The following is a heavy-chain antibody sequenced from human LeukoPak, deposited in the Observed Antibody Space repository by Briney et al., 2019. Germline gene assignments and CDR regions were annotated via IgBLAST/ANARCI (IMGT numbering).Heavy chain of an antibody. CDR3: AREPYWGPLDY. V-gene: IGHV4-4*07. D-gene: IGHD7-27*01. CDR1: GGSISSYY. Sequence: SETLSPTXTVSGGSISSYYWSWIRQPAGKGLEWIGRIYTSGSTNYNPSLKSRVTMSVDTSKNQSSLKLSSVTAADTAVYYCAREPYWGPLDYWGQGTLVTVSS. CDR2: IYTSGST. J-gene: IGHJ4*02.